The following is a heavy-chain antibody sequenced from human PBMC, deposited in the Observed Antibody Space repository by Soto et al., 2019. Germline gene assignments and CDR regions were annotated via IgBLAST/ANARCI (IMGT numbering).Heavy chain of an antibody. CDR3: AKDRWFGSLDY. Sequence: MSWVRQAPGKGLEWVSAISGSGGSTYYADSVKGRFTISRDNSKNTLYLQMNSLRAEDTAVYYCAKDRWFGSLDYWGQGTLVTVSS. J-gene: IGHJ4*02. CDR2: ISGSGGST. V-gene: IGHV3-23*01. D-gene: IGHD3-10*01.